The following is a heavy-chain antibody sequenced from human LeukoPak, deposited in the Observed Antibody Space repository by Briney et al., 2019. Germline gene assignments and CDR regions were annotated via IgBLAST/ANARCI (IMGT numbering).Heavy chain of an antibody. V-gene: IGHV3-23*01. CDR3: AKDEPWAYYYGSGSGGFDY. J-gene: IGHJ4*02. CDR2: ISGSGGST. D-gene: IGHD3-10*01. CDR1: GFTFSSYV. Sequence: GGSLTLSCAASGFTFSSYVMNWVRQAPGKGLEGVSVISGSGGSTYYADSVKRRFTISRDNSKNTLYLQMNSLRAEDTAVYYCAKDEPWAYYYGSGSGGFDYWGQGTLVTVFS.